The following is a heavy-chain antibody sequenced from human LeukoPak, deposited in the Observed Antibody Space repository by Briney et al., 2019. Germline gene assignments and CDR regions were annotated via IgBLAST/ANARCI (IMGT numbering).Heavy chain of an antibody. J-gene: IGHJ4*02. CDR2: ISSSSSYI. V-gene: IGHV3-21*01. D-gene: IGHD3-9*01. CDR1: GFTFSSYS. Sequence: GGSLRLSCAASGFTFSSYSMNWVRQAPGKGLEWVSSISSSSSYIYYADSVKGRFTISRDNAKNSLYLQMNSLRAEDTAVYYCASPGSSLTGGPIWGQGSLVTVSA. CDR3: ASPGSSLTGGPI.